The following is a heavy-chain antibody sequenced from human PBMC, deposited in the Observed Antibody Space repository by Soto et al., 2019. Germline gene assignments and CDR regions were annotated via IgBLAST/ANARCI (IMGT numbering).Heavy chain of an antibody. J-gene: IGHJ4*02. D-gene: IGHD3-3*01. CDR3: ARDGEEDAALSGVSPDN. CDR2: IKKDGRET. V-gene: IGHV3-7*01. CDR1: GFNFSHYW. Sequence: PGGSLRLSCAPSGFNFSHYWTNWVRQAPGQGLEWVANIKKDGRETYYVDSVEGRFTISRDNAKNSLYLQMNSLRAEDSALSNSARDGEEDAALSGVSPDNWGQGTLVTVS.